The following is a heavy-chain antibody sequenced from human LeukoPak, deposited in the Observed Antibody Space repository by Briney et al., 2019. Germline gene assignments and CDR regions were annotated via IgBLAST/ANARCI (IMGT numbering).Heavy chain of an antibody. CDR1: GYTFTSYY. V-gene: IGHV1-46*01. Sequence: ASVKLSCKASGYTFTSYYMHWLRQAPGQGLEWMGIVHPSGGSTSYAQKFQGRVTTTRDTATSTVYMELSSLRSEDTALYYCARITMTTSGWYFDLWGRGSLVTVSS. CDR2: VHPSGGST. D-gene: IGHD3-22*01. CDR3: ARITMTTSGWYFDL. J-gene: IGHJ2*01.